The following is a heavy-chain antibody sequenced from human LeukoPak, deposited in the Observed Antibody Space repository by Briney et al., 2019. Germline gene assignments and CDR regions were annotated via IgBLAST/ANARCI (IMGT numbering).Heavy chain of an antibody. CDR3: ARPAIVGATSPDY. J-gene: IGHJ4*02. CDR2: ISSSSSYI. Sequence: PGGSLRLSCAASGFTFSSYSMNWVRQAPGKGLEWVSSISSSSSYIYYADSVKGRFTISRDNAKNSLYLQMNSLRAEDTAVYYCARPAIVGATSPDYWGQGTLVTVSS. V-gene: IGHV3-21*01. D-gene: IGHD1-26*01. CDR1: GFTFSSYS.